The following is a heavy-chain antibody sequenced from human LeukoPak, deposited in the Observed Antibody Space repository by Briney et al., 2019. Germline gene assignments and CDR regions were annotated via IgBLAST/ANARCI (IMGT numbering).Heavy chain of an antibody. CDR1: GYTFTAYY. J-gene: IGHJ4*02. CDR2: INPNSGAT. D-gene: IGHD6-6*01. CDR3: ARDSRSSGFHFDY. V-gene: IGHV1-2*02. Sequence: ASEKVSCKTSGYTFTAYYIHWVRQAPGQGLEWMGWINPNSGATNYAQKFQGRVTMTRDTSISTAYMELSSLRYDDTAFYYCARDSRSSGFHFDYWGQGTLVTVSS.